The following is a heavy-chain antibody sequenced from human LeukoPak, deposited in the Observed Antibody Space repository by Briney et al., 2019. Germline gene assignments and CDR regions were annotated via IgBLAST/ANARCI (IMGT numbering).Heavy chain of an antibody. J-gene: IGHJ4*02. D-gene: IGHD1-20*01. CDR1: GFTFSSYA. CDR3: AVNWNLDY. CDR2: ISYDGNNK. V-gene: IGHV3-30-3*01. Sequence: SGGSLRLSCAASGFTFSSYAMSWVRQAPGKGLEWVSLISYDGNNKYYADPVKGRFTISRDDSKNTVYLQMNSLRAEDTAVYYCAVNWNLDYWGQGILVTVSS.